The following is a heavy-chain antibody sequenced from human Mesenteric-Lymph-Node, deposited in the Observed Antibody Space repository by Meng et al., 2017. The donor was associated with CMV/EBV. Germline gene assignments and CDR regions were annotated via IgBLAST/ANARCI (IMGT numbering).Heavy chain of an antibody. D-gene: IGHD2-2*01. J-gene: IGHJ4*02. CDR1: GFTFSSYA. V-gene: IGHV3-30*04. Sequence: GGSLRLSCAASGFTFSSYAMHWVRQAPGKGLEWVAVISYDGSNKYYADSVKGRFTISRDNSKNTLYLQMNSLRAEDTAVYYCAREHCSSTSCFHYFDYWGQGTLVTVSS. CDR3: AREHCSSTSCFHYFDY. CDR2: ISYDGSNK.